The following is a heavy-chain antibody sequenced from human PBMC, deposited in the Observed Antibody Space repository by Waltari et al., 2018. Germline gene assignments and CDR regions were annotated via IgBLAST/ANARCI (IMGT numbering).Heavy chain of an antibody. CDR3: ARDLSSYDFWSGYYMDYYYGMDV. J-gene: IGHJ6*02. Sequence: EVQLVESGGGLVQPGGSLRLSCAASGFTFSSASMNWVRLDPGTGREGVSYISSSCSTIYYADSVKGRFTISRDKAKNSLYLQMNSLRAEDTAVYYCARDLSSYDFWSGYYMDYYYGMDVWGQGTTVTVSS. V-gene: IGHV3-48*01. CDR2: ISSSCSTI. D-gene: IGHD3-3*01. CDR1: GFTFSSAS.